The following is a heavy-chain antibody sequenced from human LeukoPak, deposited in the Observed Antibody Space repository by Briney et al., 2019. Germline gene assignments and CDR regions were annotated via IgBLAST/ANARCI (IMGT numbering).Heavy chain of an antibody. V-gene: IGHV3-23*01. J-gene: IGHJ4*02. CDR1: GFTLSSYE. CDR3: ARAHPGDYSDFQFDY. Sequence: GALRLSCIVSGFTLSSYEMSWIRQAPGKGLEWVASIEYSGGSAYYADSVKGRFSISREDSKNTLYLQLNSLRAEDTAVYYCARAHPGDYSDFQFDYWGQGTLVTVSS. CDR2: IEYSGGSA. D-gene: IGHD4-11*01.